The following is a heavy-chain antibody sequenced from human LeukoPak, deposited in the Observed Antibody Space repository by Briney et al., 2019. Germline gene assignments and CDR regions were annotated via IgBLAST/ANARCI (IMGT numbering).Heavy chain of an antibody. CDR3: ARVELGTMVRGVTHGGCFDY. CDR1: GFTFSSYW. D-gene: IGHD3-10*01. J-gene: IGHJ4*02. CDR2: IKQDGSEK. V-gene: IGHV3-7*01. Sequence: GGSLRLSCAASGFTFSSYWMSWVRQAPGKGLEWVANIKQDGSEKYYVDSVKGRFTISRDNAKNSLYLQMNSLRAEDTAVYYCARVELGTMVRGVTHGGCFDYWGQGTLVTVSS.